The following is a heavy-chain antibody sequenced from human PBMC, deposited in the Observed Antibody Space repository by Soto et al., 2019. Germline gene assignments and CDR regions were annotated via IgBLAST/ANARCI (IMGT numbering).Heavy chain of an antibody. CDR3: ARDPTSSIAARWNWFDP. V-gene: IGHV3-48*02. J-gene: IGHJ5*02. D-gene: IGHD6-6*01. Sequence: HPGGSLRLSCAASGFTFSSYSMNWVRQAPGKGLEWVSYISSSSSTIYYADSVKGRFTISRDNAKNSLYLQMNSLRDEDTAVYYCARDPTSSIAARWNWFDPWGQGNLVTVSS. CDR2: ISSSSSTI. CDR1: GFTFSSYS.